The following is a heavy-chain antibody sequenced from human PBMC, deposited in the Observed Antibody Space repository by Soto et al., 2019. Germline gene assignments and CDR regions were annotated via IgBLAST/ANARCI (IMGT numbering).Heavy chain of an antibody. CDR1: GGTFSSYA. D-gene: IGHD2-15*01. CDR2: IIPIFGTA. J-gene: IGHJ3*02. CDR3: ARVNHLGYCSGGSCPNDAFDI. V-gene: IGHV1-69*13. Sequence: SVKVSCKASGGTFSSYAISWVRQAPGQGLEWMGGIIPIFGTANYAQKFQGRVTITADESTSTAYMELSSLRSEDTAVYYCARVNHLGYCSGGSCPNDAFDIWGQGTMVTVSS.